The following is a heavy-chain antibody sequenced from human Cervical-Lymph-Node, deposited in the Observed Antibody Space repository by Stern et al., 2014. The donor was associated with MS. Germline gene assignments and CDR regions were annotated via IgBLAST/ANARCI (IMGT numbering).Heavy chain of an antibody. CDR3: ARDQGCSGGSCYSYFDY. D-gene: IGHD2-15*01. CDR1: GGTFSSYA. J-gene: IGHJ4*02. Sequence: QVQLVQSGAEVKKPGSSVKVSCKASGGTFSSYAISWVRQAPGQGLEWMGGIIPIFGTANHAQKFPGRVTITADESTSTAYMELSSLRSEDTAVYYCARDQGCSGGSCYSYFDYWGQGTLVTVSS. V-gene: IGHV1-69*12. CDR2: IIPIFGTA.